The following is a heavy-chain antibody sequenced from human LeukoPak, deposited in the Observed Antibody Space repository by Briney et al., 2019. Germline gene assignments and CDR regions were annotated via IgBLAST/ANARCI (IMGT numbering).Heavy chain of an antibody. CDR2: IYSGGST. CDR3: AKARGTTGWLPYFDY. D-gene: IGHD6-19*01. J-gene: IGHJ4*02. CDR1: GFTVSSNY. Sequence: GGSLRLSCAASGFTVSSNYMSWVRQAPGKGLEWVSVIYSGGSTYCADSVRGRFTISRDNSRNTLWLQMNSLRAEDTAIYYCAKARGTTGWLPYFDYWGQGALVTVSS. V-gene: IGHV3-53*01.